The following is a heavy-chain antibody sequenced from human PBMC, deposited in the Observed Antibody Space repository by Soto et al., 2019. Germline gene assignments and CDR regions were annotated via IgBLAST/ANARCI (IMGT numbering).Heavy chain of an antibody. V-gene: IGHV3-74*01. D-gene: IGHD4-17*01. CDR1: GFTFSTYW. CDR2: MSSDGSST. Sequence: EVQLVESGGDLVQPGGSLRLSCAASGFTFSTYWMHWVRQVPGKGPEWVSRMSSDGSSTAYADSVRGRFIISRDNAKHTLYLQMNSLRVDDTAVYYCARGTVRDHDFGDHWGLGTLVAVSS. CDR3: ARGTVRDHDFGDH. J-gene: IGHJ4*02.